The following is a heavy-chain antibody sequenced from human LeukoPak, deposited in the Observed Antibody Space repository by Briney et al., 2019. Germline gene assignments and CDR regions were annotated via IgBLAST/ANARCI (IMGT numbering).Heavy chain of an antibody. V-gene: IGHV5-51*01. J-gene: IGHJ4*02. CDR1: GYTFSNYW. CDR2: IYPDDSNT. CDR3: ARSRDSSGYYYLI. D-gene: IGHD3-22*01. Sequence: GESLRISCEASGYTFSNYWIGWVRQMPGKGLEWMGIIYPDDSNTIYSPSFQGQVTISADKSVSTAYLQWSSLKASDTAMYYCARSRDSSGYYYLIWGQGTLVTVSS.